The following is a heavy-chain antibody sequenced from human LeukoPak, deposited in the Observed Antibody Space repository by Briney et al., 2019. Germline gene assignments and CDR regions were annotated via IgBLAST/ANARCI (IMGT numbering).Heavy chain of an antibody. V-gene: IGHV3-11*04. Sequence: GGSLRLSCAASGFTFSDYNMNWLRQAPGKGLEWVSYITNSGSTIRYADSVKGRFTISRDNAKNSLYLQMNSLTAEDTAVYYCARVPGYSGYFYGMDVWGQGTTVTVSS. J-gene: IGHJ6*02. CDR3: ARVPGYSGYFYGMDV. D-gene: IGHD5-12*01. CDR1: GFTFSDYN. CDR2: ITNSGSTI.